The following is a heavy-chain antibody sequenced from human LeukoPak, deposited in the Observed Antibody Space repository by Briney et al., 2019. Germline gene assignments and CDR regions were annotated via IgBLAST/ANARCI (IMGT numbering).Heavy chain of an antibody. CDR2: IWYDGSNK. V-gene: IGHV3-33*01. D-gene: IGHD1-26*01. Sequence: GGSLRLSCAASGFTFSSYGMHWVRQAPGKGLEWVAVIWYDGSNKHYADSVKGRFTISRDNSKNTLYLQMNSLRAEDTAVYYCARVSGSYSVGYFDYWGQGTLVTVSS. CDR1: GFTFSSYG. CDR3: ARVSGSYSVGYFDY. J-gene: IGHJ4*02.